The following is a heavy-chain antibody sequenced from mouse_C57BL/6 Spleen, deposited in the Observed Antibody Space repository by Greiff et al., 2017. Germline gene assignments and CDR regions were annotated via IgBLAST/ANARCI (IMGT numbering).Heavy chain of an antibody. Sequence: QVQLQQPGAELVMPGASVKLSCKASGYTFTSYWMHWVKQRPGQGLEWIGEIDPSDSYTNYNQKFKGKSTLTVDKSSSTAYMQLSSLTSEDSAVYYCARGRKAMDYGGQGTSVTVSS. J-gene: IGHJ4*01. CDR3: ARGRKAMDY. CDR1: GYTFTSYW. CDR2: IDPSDSYT. V-gene: IGHV1-69*01.